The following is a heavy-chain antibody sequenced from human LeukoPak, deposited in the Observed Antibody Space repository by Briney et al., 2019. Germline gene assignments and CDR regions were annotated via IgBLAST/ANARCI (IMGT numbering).Heavy chain of an antibody. J-gene: IGHJ4*02. CDR2: ISGSGGST. CDR3: ASNTAMGPREDY. V-gene: IGHV3-23*01. D-gene: IGHD5-18*01. Sequence: PGGSLRLSCAASGFTFSSHAMSWVRQAPGKGLEWVSAISGSGGSTHYADSVKGRFTISRDNSKNTLYLQMNSLRAEDTAVYYCASNTAMGPREDYWGQGTLVTVSS. CDR1: GFTFSSHA.